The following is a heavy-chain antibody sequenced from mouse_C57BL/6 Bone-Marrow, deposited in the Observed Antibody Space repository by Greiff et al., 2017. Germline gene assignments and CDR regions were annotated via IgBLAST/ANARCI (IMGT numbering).Heavy chain of an antibody. CDR1: GYTFTSYW. D-gene: IGHD1-1*01. CDR3: ARGDYGSSVFDY. Sequence: QVQLQQPGAELVKPGASVKMSCKASGYTFTSYWITWVKQRPGQGLEWIGDIYPGSGSTNYNEKFKSKATLTVDTSSSTAYMQLSRLTSEDSAVYYCARGDYGSSVFDYWGQGTTLTVSS. CDR2: IYPGSGST. J-gene: IGHJ2*01. V-gene: IGHV1-55*01.